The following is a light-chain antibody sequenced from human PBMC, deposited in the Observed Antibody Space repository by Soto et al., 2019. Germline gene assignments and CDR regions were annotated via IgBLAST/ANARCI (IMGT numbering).Light chain of an antibody. CDR2: GAS. CDR1: QSITNNY. CDR3: QQYGSSPRT. Sequence: EIVLTQSPGTLSLSPGERATLSCRASQSITNNYLAWYQQKSGQPPRLLIFGASSRATGIPDRFSGSGSGTDFTLTISRLEPEDFAVYYCQQYGSSPRTFGQGTKVDIK. V-gene: IGKV3-20*01. J-gene: IGKJ1*01.